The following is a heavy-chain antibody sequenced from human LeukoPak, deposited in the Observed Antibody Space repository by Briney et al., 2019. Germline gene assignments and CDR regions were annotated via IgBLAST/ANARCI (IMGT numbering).Heavy chain of an antibody. CDR3: ARETLYSSGWYVFDY. V-gene: IGHV1-18*01. CDR2: INAYNGNT. CDR1: GYTFTSYG. J-gene: IGHJ4*02. D-gene: IGHD6-19*01. Sequence: ASVKVSCKASGYTFTSYGISWVRQAPGQGLEWMGWINAYNGNTNYAQELQGRVTMTTDTSTSTAYMELRSLRSDDTAVYYCARETLYSSGWYVFDYWGQGTLVTVSS.